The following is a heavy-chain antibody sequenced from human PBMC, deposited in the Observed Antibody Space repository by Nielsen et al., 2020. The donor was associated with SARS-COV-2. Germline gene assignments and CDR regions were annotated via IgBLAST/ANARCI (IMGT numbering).Heavy chain of an antibody. V-gene: IGHV3-23*01. CDR1: GFTFSSYA. D-gene: IGHD1-26*01. CDR3: AKVGYSGSYFFYYYYMDV. CDR2: TSGSGGST. Sequence: GGSLRLSCTASGFTFSSYAMSWVRQAPGKGLEWVSATSGSGGSTYYADSVKGRFTISRDNSKNTLYLQMNSLRAEDTAVYYCAKVGYSGSYFFYYYYMDVWGKGTTVTVSS. J-gene: IGHJ6*03.